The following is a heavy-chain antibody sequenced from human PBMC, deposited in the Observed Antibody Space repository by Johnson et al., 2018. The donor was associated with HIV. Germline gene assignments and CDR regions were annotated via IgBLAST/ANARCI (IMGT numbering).Heavy chain of an antibody. CDR3: ARSYSNYDYDAFDI. V-gene: IGHV3-30*04. Sequence: QVQLVESGGGVVQPGRSLRLSCAASGFTFSSYAMHWVRQAPGKGLEWVAVISYDGSNKYYADSVKGRFTISRDNSKNTLYLKMNSLRAEDTAVYYCARSYSNYDYDAFDIWGQGTMVTVSS. D-gene: IGHD4-11*01. CDR1: GFTFSSYA. J-gene: IGHJ3*02. CDR2: ISYDGSNK.